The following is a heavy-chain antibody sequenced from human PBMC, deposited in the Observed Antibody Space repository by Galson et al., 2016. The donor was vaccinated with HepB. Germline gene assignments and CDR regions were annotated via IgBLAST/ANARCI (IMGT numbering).Heavy chain of an antibody. J-gene: IGHJ4*02. Sequence: SVKVSCKASSGGTFSNNAISWVRQAPGQGLEWMGGIIPIFDITNYADPVKGRFVISRDNSKSTLYLQMNSLRPEDTAVYYCARDAAAPQNSELWNGYYSPKFDSWGQGTLVTVSS. CDR3: ARDAAAPQNSELWNGYYSPKFDS. CDR1: GGTFSNNA. D-gene: IGHD3-3*01. V-gene: IGHV1-69*10. CDR2: IIPIFDIT.